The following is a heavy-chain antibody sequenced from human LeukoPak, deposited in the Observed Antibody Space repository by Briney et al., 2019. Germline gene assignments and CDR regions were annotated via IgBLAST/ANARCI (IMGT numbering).Heavy chain of an antibody. CDR1: GVSISRYY. Sequence: SETLSLTCSVSGVSISRYYWSWLRPPARKGLEWIGRIYTIGSTNYNPSLKSRVTMSVDTSKNQFSLKLSSVTAADTAVYCARARRCSSTSCYFDRYFDLWGRGTLVTVSS. CDR2: IYTIGST. V-gene: IGHV4-4*07. J-gene: IGHJ2*01. D-gene: IGHD2-2*01. CDR3: ARARRCSSTSCYFDRYFDL.